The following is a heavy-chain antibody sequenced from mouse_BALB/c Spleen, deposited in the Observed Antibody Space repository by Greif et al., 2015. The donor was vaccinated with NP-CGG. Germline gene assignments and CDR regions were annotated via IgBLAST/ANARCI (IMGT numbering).Heavy chain of an antibody. J-gene: IGHJ1*01. Sequence: EVQRVESGGGLVKPGGSLKLSCAASGFTFSSYAMSWVRQTPEKRLEWVASISSGGSTYYPDSVKGRFTISRDNARNILYLQMSSLRSEDTAMYYCARDYWYFDVWGAGTTVTVSS. V-gene: IGHV5-6-5*01. CDR3: ARDYWYFDV. CDR1: GFTFSSYA. CDR2: ISSGGST.